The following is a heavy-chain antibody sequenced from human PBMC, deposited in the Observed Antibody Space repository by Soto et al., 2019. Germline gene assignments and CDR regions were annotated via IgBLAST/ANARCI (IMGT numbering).Heavy chain of an antibody. J-gene: IGHJ4*02. CDR2: ISFDGSKK. CDR3: AKARRSYDSSGYFFDY. D-gene: IGHD3-22*01. CDR1: GFTFSNYA. V-gene: IGHV3-30*18. Sequence: LRLSCAASGFTFSNYAMHWVRQAPGKGLEWVAVISFDGSKKYYVESVKGRFTISRDNSKNTLYVQMNSLRAEDTALYYCAKARRSYDSSGYFFDYWGQGTLVTVSS.